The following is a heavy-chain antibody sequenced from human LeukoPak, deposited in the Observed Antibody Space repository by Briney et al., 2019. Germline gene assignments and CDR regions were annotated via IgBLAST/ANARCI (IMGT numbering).Heavy chain of an antibody. CDR1: GFTVSNIY. J-gene: IGHJ4*02. D-gene: IGHD3-16*02. CDR2: TDRGGNT. CDR3: GTTTLSATWNY. Sequence: GGSLRLSCAASGFTVSNIYMSWVRQAPGKGLEWVSVTDRGGNTKYADPVKGRFTISRDNSENILYLQMNSLRVEDTAVYYCGTTTLSATWNYWGQGTLVTVSS. V-gene: IGHV3-53*01.